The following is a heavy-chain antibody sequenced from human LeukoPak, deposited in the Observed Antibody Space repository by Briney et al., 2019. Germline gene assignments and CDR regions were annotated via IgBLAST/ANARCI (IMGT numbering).Heavy chain of an antibody. J-gene: IGHJ4*02. CDR3: ARGLFRQQLVFCY. D-gene: IGHD6-13*01. Sequence: ASAKVSCKASGYTFTSYDINWVRQATGQGLEWMGWMNPNSGNTGYAQKFQGRVTMTRNTSISTAYMELSSLRSEDTAVYYCARGLFRQQLVFCYWGQGTLVTVSS. V-gene: IGHV1-8*01. CDR1: GYTFTSYD. CDR2: MNPNSGNT.